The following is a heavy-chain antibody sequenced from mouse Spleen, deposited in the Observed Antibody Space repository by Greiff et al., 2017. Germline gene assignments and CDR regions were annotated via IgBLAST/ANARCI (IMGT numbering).Heavy chain of an antibody. CDR2: ISSGGGNT. J-gene: IGHJ3*01. V-gene: IGHV5-9*04. CDR1: GFTFSSYA. CDR3: ARQTSFITTVAGFAY. D-gene: IGHD1-1*01. Sequence: EVKLVESGGGLVKLGGSLKLSCAASGFTFSSYAMSWVRQTPEKRLEWVATISSGGGNTYYPDSVKGRFTISRDNAKNTLYLQMSSLKSEDTAMYYCARQTSFITTVAGFAYWGQGTLVTVSA.